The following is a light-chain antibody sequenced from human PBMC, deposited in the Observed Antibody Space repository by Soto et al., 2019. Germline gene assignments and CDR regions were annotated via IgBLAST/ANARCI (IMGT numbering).Light chain of an antibody. J-gene: IGLJ1*01. V-gene: IGLV2-14*03. CDR3: RSYTSGTPFYF. CDR2: DVS. Sequence: QSVLTQPASVSGSPGQSIAISCTGVRTDVAGGYDYVSWYQQHPGQAPQLIIYDVSNRPSGVSDRFSGSKSGNTASLTISGLQAEDEAEYYCRSYTSGTPFYFLGTGTKVTDL. CDR1: RTDVAGGYDY.